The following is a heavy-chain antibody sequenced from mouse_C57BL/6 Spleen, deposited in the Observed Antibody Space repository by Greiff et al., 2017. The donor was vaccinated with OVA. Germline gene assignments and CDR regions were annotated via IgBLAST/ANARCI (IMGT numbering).Heavy chain of an antibody. CDR1: GYTFTSYW. V-gene: IGHV1-5*01. D-gene: IGHD1-1*01. CDR2: IYPGNSDT. J-gene: IGHJ3*01. CDR3: TSYGSSSAWFAY. Sequence: VQLQQSGTVLARPGASVKMSCKTSGYTFTSYWMHWVKQRPGQGLEWKGAIYPGNSDTSYNQKFKGKAKLTAVTSASTAYMELSSLTNEDSAVYYCTSYGSSSAWFAYWGQGTLVTVSA.